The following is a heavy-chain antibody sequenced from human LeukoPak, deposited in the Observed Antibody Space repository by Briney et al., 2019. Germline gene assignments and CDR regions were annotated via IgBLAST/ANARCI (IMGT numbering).Heavy chain of an antibody. CDR2: ISAYNGNT. J-gene: IGHJ5*02. CDR1: GYTFTSYG. V-gene: IGHV1-18*01. CDR3: ARDLSELRFLEWLSHDNWFDP. Sequence: ASVKVSCKASGYTFTSYGISWVRQAPGQGLEWMGWISAYNGNTNYAQKLQGRVTMTTDTSTSTAYMELRSLRSNDTAVYYCARDLSELRFLEWLSHDNWFDPWGQGTLVTVSS. D-gene: IGHD3-3*01.